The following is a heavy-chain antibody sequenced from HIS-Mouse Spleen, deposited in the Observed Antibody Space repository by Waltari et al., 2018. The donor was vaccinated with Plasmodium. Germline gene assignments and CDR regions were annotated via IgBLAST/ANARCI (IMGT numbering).Heavy chain of an antibody. CDR3: ARTSRYSGYDFVIDY. Sequence: QVQLVQSGAEVKKPGSSVKVSCKAYGGPLSSYAISWVPQSPGQGLEWMGRIIPSLGIANYAQKFQGRVTITADKSTSTAYMELSSLRSEDTAVYYCARTSRYSGYDFVIDYWGQGTLVTVSS. CDR1: GGPLSSYA. V-gene: IGHV1-69*04. D-gene: IGHD5-12*01. J-gene: IGHJ4*02. CDR2: IIPSLGIA.